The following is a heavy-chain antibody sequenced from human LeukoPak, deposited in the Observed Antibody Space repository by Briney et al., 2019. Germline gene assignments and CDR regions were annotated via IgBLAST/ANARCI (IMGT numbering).Heavy chain of an antibody. D-gene: IGHD6-13*01. V-gene: IGHV4-34*01. Sequence: PSETLSLTCAVYGGSFSGYYWSWIRQPPGKGLEWIGEINHSGSTNYNPSLKSRVTISVDTSKNQFSLKLSSVTAADTAVYYCARGPTSIAAAVFVFDYWGQGTLVTVSS. CDR2: INHSGST. J-gene: IGHJ4*02. CDR1: GGSFSGYY. CDR3: ARGPTSIAAAVFVFDY.